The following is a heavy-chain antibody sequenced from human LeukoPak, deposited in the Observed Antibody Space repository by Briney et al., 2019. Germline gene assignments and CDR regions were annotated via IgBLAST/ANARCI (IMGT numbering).Heavy chain of an antibody. CDR2: INHSGYI. V-gene: IGHV4-34*01. CDR1: GVSFDDYY. Sequence: PSETLSLTCAVSGVSFDDYYWSWVRQTPGKGLEWIGEINHSGYINDSPSLKSRVTLSIDTSRKQFSLNLRSMTVADAGIYYCTRMTTGHDYWGQGTLVTVSS. J-gene: IGHJ4*02. D-gene: IGHD4-17*01. CDR3: TRMTTGHDY.